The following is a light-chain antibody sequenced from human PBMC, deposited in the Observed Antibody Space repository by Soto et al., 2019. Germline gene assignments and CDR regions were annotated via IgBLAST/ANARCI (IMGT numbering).Light chain of an antibody. CDR3: KRLNFYPTP. J-gene: IGKJ3*01. CDR2: AAS. CDR1: QGISNF. V-gene: IGKV1-9*01. Sequence: DIQLTQSPSFLSASVGDRVTITCRASQGISNFLAWYQQKPGNAPKLLIYAASTLQSGVPSRFSGSGSGTEFTLTISSLKREVLGTYFCKRLNFYPTPFGPGTKVDIK.